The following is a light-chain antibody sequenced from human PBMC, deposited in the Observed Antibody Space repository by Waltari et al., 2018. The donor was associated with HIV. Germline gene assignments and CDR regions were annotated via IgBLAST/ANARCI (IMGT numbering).Light chain of an antibody. CDR1: SSDVGSYYL. J-gene: IGLJ2*01. CDR2: EVS. Sequence: QSALTQPASVSGSPGQSITISCTGTSSDVGSYYLVSWSQQHPGKAPNLLIYEVSKRPSGVSNRFSGSKSGNTASLTISGLQAEDEADYYCCSYAGSSTFVVFGGGTKLTVL. CDR3: CSYAGSSTFVV. V-gene: IGLV2-23*02.